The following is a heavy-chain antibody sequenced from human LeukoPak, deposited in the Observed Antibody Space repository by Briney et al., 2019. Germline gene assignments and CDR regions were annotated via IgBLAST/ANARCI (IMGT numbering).Heavy chain of an antibody. V-gene: IGHV1-3*01. CDR3: ARDSSSSWYTPRDAFDI. J-gene: IGHJ3*02. D-gene: IGHD6-13*01. CDR1: GFTFTTYA. Sequence: ASVKVSCKASGFTFTTYAIQWVRQAPGQRLEWMGWINVGNGNTKYSQKLQGRVTITRDTSASTVYMELSSLSSEDTAVYYCARDSSSSWYTPRDAFDIWGQGTMVTVSS. CDR2: INVGNGNT.